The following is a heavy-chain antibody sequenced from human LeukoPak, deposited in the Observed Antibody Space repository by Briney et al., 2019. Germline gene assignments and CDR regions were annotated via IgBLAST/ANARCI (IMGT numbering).Heavy chain of an antibody. J-gene: IGHJ4*02. CDR3: ASSPLAVAGMGEYFDY. D-gene: IGHD6-19*01. CDR1: GGSLSSGSYY. CDR2: IYTSGST. V-gene: IGHV4-61*02. Sequence: PSQTLSLTCTVSGGSLSSGSYYWSWIRQPAGKGLEWLGRIYTSGSTNYNPSLKSRVTISVDTSKNQFSLKLSSVTAADTAVYYCASSPLAVAGMGEYFDYWGQGTLVTVSS.